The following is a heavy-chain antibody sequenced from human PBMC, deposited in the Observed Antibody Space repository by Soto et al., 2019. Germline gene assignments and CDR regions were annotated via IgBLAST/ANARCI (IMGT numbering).Heavy chain of an antibody. Sequence: PSETLSLTCTVSGGSISSSSYYWGWIRQPPGKGLEWIGSIYYSGSTYYNPSLKSRVTISVDTSKNQFSLKLSSVTAADTAVYYCARTNRGDVNYMDVWGKGTRVTVSS. V-gene: IGHV4-39*01. CDR3: ARTNRGDVNYMDV. CDR1: GGSISSSSYY. CDR2: IYYSGST. D-gene: IGHD7-27*01. J-gene: IGHJ6*03.